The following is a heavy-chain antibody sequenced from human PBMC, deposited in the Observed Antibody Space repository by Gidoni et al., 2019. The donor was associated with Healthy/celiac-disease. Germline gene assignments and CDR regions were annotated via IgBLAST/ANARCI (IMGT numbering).Heavy chain of an antibody. J-gene: IGHJ2*01. D-gene: IGHD3-10*01. CDR2: IFSNAEK. CDR3: ARIGGRGVIDLGLWYFDL. V-gene: IGHV2-26*01. Sequence: QVTLNESGPLLVNPTEPLPLTSPVSGFSLTTARLGVSWIRQPPGKALEWLAHIFSNAEKSYSTPLKSRLTISKDTSKSQVVLTMTNMDPVDTATYYCARIGGRGVIDLGLWYFDLWGRGTLVTVSS. CDR1: GFSLTTARLG.